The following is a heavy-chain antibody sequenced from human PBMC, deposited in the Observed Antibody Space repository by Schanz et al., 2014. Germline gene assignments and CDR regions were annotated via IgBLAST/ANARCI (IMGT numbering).Heavy chain of an antibody. V-gene: IGHV4-34*01. J-gene: IGHJ4*02. CDR2: ISYNGGA. Sequence: QLHQWGAGLLKPSETLSLTCAVSGGSFSAYYWSWIRQPPGKGLEWIGEISYNGGANNPSLQGRVTISGDTSKKEVSLTLRSVTAADTAVYYCAREIRGVATFDYWGQGTLVTVSS. CDR3: AREIRGVATFDY. CDR1: GGSFSAYY. D-gene: IGHD5-12*01.